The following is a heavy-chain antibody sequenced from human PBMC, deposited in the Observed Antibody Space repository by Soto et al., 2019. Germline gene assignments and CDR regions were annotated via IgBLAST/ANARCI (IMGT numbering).Heavy chain of an antibody. Sequence: QVQLQESGPGLVKPSQTLSLTCTVSGGSISSGNYYWSWIRQPPGKGLEWIGFISYSGSTYYSTSLKSRVTISVDTSQSQFSLNLSFVNAADTAVYFCATMGTPATGLYFLDYWGQGSLVTLPS. J-gene: IGHJ4*02. V-gene: IGHV4-30-4*01. CDR3: ATMGTPATGLYFLDY. CDR1: GGSISSGNYY. CDR2: ISYSGST. D-gene: IGHD2-15*01.